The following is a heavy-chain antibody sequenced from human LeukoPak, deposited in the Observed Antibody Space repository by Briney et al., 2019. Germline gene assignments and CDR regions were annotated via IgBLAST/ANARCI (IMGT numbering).Heavy chain of an antibody. CDR3: ARVGINLGDHYYSGMDV. J-gene: IGHJ6*02. CDR2: IYHSGSF. Sequence: SGTLSLTCAVSGGSISSNNWWSWVRQSPEKGLEWIAEIYHSGSFNRNPSLKSRVTILVDKSKNQFSLNLTSVTAADTAVYYCARVGINLGDHYYSGMDVWGQGTTVTVSS. CDR1: GGSISSNNW. V-gene: IGHV4-4*02. D-gene: IGHD4-17*01.